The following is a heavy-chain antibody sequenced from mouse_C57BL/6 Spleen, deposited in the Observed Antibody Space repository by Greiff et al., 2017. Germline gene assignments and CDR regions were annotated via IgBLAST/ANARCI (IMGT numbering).Heavy chain of an antibody. J-gene: IGHJ1*03. V-gene: IGHV1-52*01. CDR3: AREAGNWYFDV. CDR1: GYTFTSYW. CDR2: IDPSDSET. D-gene: IGHD1-1*01. Sequence: QVQLQQPGAELVRPGSSVKLSCKASGYTFTSYWMHWVKQRPIQGLEWIGNIDPSDSETHYNQKFKDKATLTVDKSSSTAYMQLSSLTSEDSAVYYCAREAGNWYFDVWGTGTTVTVSS.